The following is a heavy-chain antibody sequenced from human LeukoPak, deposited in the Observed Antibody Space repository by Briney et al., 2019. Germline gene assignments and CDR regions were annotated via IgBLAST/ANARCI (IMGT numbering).Heavy chain of an antibody. J-gene: IGHJ5*02. V-gene: IGHV1-8*01. D-gene: IGHD3-10*01. Sequence: ASVKVSCKASGFTLTNYDINWVRQAPGQGLEWMGWMNPINGNTGYARKFQGRVTMTRDTSISTAYMELRSLTSEDTAIYYCVRDGEGVAISVNFWFDPWGQGALVTVSS. CDR2: MNPINGNT. CDR3: VRDGEGVAISVNFWFDP. CDR1: GFTLTNYD.